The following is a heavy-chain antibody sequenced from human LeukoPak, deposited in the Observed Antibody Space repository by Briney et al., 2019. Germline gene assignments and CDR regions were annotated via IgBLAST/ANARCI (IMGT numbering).Heavy chain of an antibody. CDR1: GFTFSSYK. D-gene: IGHD3-10*01. CDR3: ARLDYYGSGSYFDY. Sequence: PGGSLRLSCAASGFTFSSYKMNWVRQAPGKGLEGVSYISSSGSTIYYADSVKGRFTISRDNARNSLYLQMNSLRAEDTAVYYCARLDYYGSGSYFDYWGQGTLVTVSS. V-gene: IGHV3-48*03. CDR2: ISSSGSTI. J-gene: IGHJ4*02.